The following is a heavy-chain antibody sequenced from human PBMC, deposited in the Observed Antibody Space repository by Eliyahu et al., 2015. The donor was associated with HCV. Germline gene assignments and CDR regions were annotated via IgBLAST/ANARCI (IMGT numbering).Heavy chain of an antibody. CDR3: ARGGYGEEDAFDL. J-gene: IGHJ3*01. CDR1: GDTFNTYA. CDR2: IIPILGLI. D-gene: IGHD5-12*01. Sequence: QVQLVQSGTEVKKPGSSVKISCKTSGDTFNTYAINWVRQAPGQGLEWMARIIPILGLINHAQRFQGRVTITADKPTRTVYMELSRLTSEDTAVYYCARGGYGEEDAFDLWGQGTMVTVSS. V-gene: IGHV1-69*04.